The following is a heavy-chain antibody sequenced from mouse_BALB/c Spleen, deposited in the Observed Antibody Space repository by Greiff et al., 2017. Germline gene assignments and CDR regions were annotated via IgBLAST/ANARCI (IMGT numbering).Heavy chain of an antibody. CDR1: GFTFSSFG. V-gene: IGHV5-17*02. D-gene: IGHD1-1*02. CDR3: ARRWGGYAMDY. CDR2: ISSGSSTI. Sequence: EVKLMESGGGLVQPGGSRKLSCAASGFTFSSFGMHWVRQAPEKGLEWVAYISSGSSTIYYADTVKGRFTISRDNPKNTLFLQMTSLRSEDTAMYYCARRWGGYAMDYWGQGTSVTVSS. J-gene: IGHJ4*01.